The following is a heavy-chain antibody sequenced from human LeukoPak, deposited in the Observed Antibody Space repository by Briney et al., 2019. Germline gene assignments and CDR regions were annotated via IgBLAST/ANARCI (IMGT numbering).Heavy chain of an antibody. CDR2: IKHDGSEK. Sequence: PGGSLRLSCAASGFTFSTYWMSWVRQAPGKGLEWVANIKHDGSEKYYVASVDGRFTISRDNAEKSLFVQMNSLTVEDTAVYYCARLGSLRRDAFALWGRGTMVTVAS. CDR3: ARLGSLRRDAFAL. D-gene: IGHD1-26*01. CDR1: GFTFSTYW. V-gene: IGHV3-7*01. J-gene: IGHJ3*01.